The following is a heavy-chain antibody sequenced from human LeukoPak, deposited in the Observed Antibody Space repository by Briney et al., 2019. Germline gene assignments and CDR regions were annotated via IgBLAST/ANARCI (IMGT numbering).Heavy chain of an antibody. CDR1: GFTVSSNS. D-gene: IGHD3-3*01. CDR2: IKQDGSEK. CDR3: ARDRNTDFWSGYYTNYCDY. V-gene: IGHV3-7*01. Sequence: GGSLRLSCTVSGFTVSSNSMSWVRQAPGKGLEWVATIKQDGSEKYYVDSVKGRFTISRDNAKNSLYLQMNSLRAEDTAVYYCARDRNTDFWSGYYTNYCDYWGQGTLVTVSS. J-gene: IGHJ4*02.